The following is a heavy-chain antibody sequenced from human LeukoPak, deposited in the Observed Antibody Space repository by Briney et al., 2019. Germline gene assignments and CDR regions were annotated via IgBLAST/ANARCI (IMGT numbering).Heavy chain of an antibody. J-gene: IGHJ6*02. D-gene: IGHD1-26*01. V-gene: IGHV1-2*02. CDR2: MRWNNPSSGGT. Sequence: ASVKVSCKTSGYTFTGYYLHWVRQAPGQGLEWMGWMRWNNPSSGGTNYAQRFQGRVTMTRDTSISTAYMELYGLTSDDTAVYYCARSGYYYGLDVWGQGTTVTVSS. CDR1: GYTFTGYY. CDR3: ARSGYYYGLDV.